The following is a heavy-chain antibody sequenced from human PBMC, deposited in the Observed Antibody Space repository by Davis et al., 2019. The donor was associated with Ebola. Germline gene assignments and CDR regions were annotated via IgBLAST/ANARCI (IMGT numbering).Heavy chain of an antibody. CDR3: ARDRGPPEGRNWYWFDP. Sequence: GESLKISCAASGFTFSSYGMNWVRQAPGKGLEWISYISSRSSDIYYAESVKGRFTISRDNAKNSLYLQMNSLTDEDTSLYYCARDRGPPEGRNWYWFDPWGQGTLVTVSS. CDR2: ISSRSSDI. D-gene: IGHD6-13*01. V-gene: IGHV3-48*02. J-gene: IGHJ5*02. CDR1: GFTFSSYG.